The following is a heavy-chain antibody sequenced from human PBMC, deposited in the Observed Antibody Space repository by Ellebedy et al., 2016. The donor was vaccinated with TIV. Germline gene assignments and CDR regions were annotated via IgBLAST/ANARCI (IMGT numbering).Heavy chain of an antibody. Sequence: AASVKVSCKASGYTFTGYYMHWVRQAPGQGLEWMGWINPNSGGTNYAQKFQGWVTMTRDTSISTAYMELSRLRSDDTAVYYCATIDYYDSSGYYSRYFQHWGQGTLVTVSS. CDR3: ATIDYYDSSGYYSRYFQH. D-gene: IGHD3-22*01. CDR2: INPNSGGT. J-gene: IGHJ1*01. CDR1: GYTFTGYY. V-gene: IGHV1-2*04.